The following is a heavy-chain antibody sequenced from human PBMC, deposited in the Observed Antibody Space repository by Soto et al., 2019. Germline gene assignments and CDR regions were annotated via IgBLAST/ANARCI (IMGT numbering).Heavy chain of an antibody. CDR2: IYYSGST. CDR1: GGSISSYY. V-gene: IGHV4-59*01. CDR3: ARDTAGYDSSGYLGSSDP. J-gene: IGHJ5*02. D-gene: IGHD3-22*01. Sequence: SETLSLTCTVSGGSISSYYWSWIRQPPGKGLEWIGYIYYSGSTNYNPSLKSRVTISVDTSKNQFSLKLSSVTDAETAVYYCARDTAGYDSSGYLGSSDPWGQATMVTVSS.